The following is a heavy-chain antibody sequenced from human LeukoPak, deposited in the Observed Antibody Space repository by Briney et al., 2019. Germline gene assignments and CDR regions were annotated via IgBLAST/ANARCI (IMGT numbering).Heavy chain of an antibody. V-gene: IGHV3-23*01. D-gene: IGHD6-19*01. CDR1: GFSFSSYA. J-gene: IGHJ4*02. Sequence: HSGGTLKLSCAASGFSFSSYAMSWVRQAPGKGLEWVSSISGSGDNTYYAESVKGRFTISRDNSKNTLFLQMNSLRVEDTAVFYCAKRSGYTTGWFFDFWGQGTLVTVSS. CDR3: AKRSGYTTGWFFDF. CDR2: ISGSGDNT.